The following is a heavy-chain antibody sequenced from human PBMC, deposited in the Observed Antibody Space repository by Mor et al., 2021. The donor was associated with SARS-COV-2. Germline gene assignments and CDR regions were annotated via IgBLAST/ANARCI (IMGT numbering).Heavy chain of an antibody. D-gene: IGHD4-17*01. CDR3: AIEGGPKTYGDYASWGY. Sequence: ANYAQKFQGRFTITADKSTSTAYMELSSLRSEDTAVYYCAIEGGPKTYGDYASWGYWGQGTLVTVSS. CDR2: A. J-gene: IGHJ4*02. V-gene: IGHV1-69*02.